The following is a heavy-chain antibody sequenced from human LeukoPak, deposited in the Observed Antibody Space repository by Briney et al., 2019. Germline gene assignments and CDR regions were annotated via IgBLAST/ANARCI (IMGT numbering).Heavy chain of an antibody. Sequence: GASVKFSCKASGYTFTGYYMHWVRQAPAQGLEGMGWINPNSGGTNYAQKFQGRVTMTRDTSISTAYMELSRLRADDTAVYYCASVTIRYYGMDVWGQGTTVTVSS. J-gene: IGHJ6*02. CDR1: GYTFTGYY. CDR3: ASVTIRYYGMDV. D-gene: IGHD3-9*01. CDR2: INPNSGGT. V-gene: IGHV1-2*02.